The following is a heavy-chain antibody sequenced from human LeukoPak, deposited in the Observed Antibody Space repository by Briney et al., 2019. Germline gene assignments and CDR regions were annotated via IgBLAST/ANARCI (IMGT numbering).Heavy chain of an antibody. CDR3: ARGGWTAAAASYYFDY. Sequence: KHGESLKISCKGSGYSFSSYWIGWVRQMPGKGLEWMGIIYPGDSDTRYSPSFQGQVTISADKSISTAYLQWSSLKASDAAMYYCARGGWTAAAASYYFDYWGQGTLVTVSS. J-gene: IGHJ4*02. D-gene: IGHD6-13*01. CDR1: GYSFSSYW. CDR2: IYPGDSDT. V-gene: IGHV5-51*01.